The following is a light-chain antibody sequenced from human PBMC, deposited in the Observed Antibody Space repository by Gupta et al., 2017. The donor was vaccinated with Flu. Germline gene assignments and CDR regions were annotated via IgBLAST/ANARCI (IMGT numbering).Light chain of an antibody. CDR1: QSISSY. J-gene: IGKJ4*01. CDR3: QQSYSTPLT. CDR2: AAS. V-gene: IGKV1-39*01. Sequence: DIQMTQSPSSLSASEGDRVTITCRASQSISSYLNWYQQKPGKAPKLLIYAASSLQSGVPSRFSGSGSGTDFTHTISSLQPEDFATYYCQQSYSTPLTFGGGTKVEIK.